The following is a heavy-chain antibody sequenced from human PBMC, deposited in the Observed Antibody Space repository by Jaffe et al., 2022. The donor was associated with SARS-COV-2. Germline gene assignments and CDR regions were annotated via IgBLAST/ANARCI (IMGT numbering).Heavy chain of an antibody. CDR2: ISSSSSYI. CDR3: AREPSYYGSGNRMDV. V-gene: IGHV3-21*01. D-gene: IGHD3-10*01. J-gene: IGHJ6*02. Sequence: EVQLVESGGGLVKPGGSLRLSCAASGFTFSSYSMNWVRQAPGKGLEWVSSISSSSSYIYYADSVKGRFTISRDNAKNSLYLQMNSLRAEDTAVYYCAREPSYYGSGNRMDVWGQGTTVTVSS. CDR1: GFTFSSYS.